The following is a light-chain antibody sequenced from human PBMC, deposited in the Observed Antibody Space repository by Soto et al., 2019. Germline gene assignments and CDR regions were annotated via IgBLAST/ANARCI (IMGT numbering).Light chain of an antibody. CDR1: QSVSSSY. Sequence: EIVLTQSPGTLSLSPGESATLSCRASQSVSSSYLAWYQQKPGQAPRLLIYGASSRATGIPDRFSGSGSGTDFTLTISRLEPEDFAVYYCQQYGSSPLLTFGGGTKVDIK. CDR3: QQYGSSPLLT. CDR2: GAS. V-gene: IGKV3-20*01. J-gene: IGKJ4*01.